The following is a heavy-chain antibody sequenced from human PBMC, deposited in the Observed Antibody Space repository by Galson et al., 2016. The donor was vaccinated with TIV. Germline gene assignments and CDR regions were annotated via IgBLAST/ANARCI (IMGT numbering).Heavy chain of an antibody. CDR1: GGPFSSYA. J-gene: IGHJ1*01. CDR2: IIPIFRTT. Sequence: SVKASCKASGGPFSSYATTWVRQAPGQGLEWVGRIIPIFRTTNYAQRFQGRVTITADEFTGAAYMELNSLRSDDTAVYFCAKESGYNSGYITDWGQGTLVTVSS. V-gene: IGHV1-69*13. CDR3: AKESGYNSGYITD. D-gene: IGHD5-18*01.